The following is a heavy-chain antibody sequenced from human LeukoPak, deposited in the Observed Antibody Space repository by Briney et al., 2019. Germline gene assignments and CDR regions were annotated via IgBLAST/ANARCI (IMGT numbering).Heavy chain of an antibody. D-gene: IGHD6-19*01. V-gene: IGHV4-59*01. CDR2: VYNRQSN. CDR1: GDSISSYY. CDR3: ARAEKAVTGILDF. Sequence: PSETLSLTCTVPGDSISSYYWSWFRQPPGKALEWIGYVYNRQSNIYNPSLKSRLTISQDTSKNQFSLRLSSVTAADTALYYCARAEKAVTGILDFWGQGILVTVSS. J-gene: IGHJ4*02.